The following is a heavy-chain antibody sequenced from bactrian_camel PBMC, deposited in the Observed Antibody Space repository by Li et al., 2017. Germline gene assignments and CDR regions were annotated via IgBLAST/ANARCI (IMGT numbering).Heavy chain of an antibody. V-gene: IGHV3S53*01. D-gene: IGHD1*01. CDR2: RRDSTI. CDR3: AALNSSAGGRFAWCSDF. J-gene: IGHJ4*01. CDR1: ASLSLVC. Sequence: HVQLVESGGGSVQAGGSLRLSCTASASLSLVCMGWYLQAAGKEVNVVSVRRDSTIIYADSVKGRFSISHDVTKNTVYLQMDSLEADVTGMYYCAALNSSAGGRFAWCSDFRGRGTQVTVS.